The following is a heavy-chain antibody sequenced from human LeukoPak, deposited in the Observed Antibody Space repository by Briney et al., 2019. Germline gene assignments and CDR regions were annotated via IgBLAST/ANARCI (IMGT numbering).Heavy chain of an antibody. V-gene: IGHV4-38-2*02. Sequence: SETLSLTCTVSGYSISSGYYWAWIRQPPGKGLECIASIDHSGSTNYNPSLKSRVTTSVDTSKNQFSLKLSSVTAADTAVYYCARSRLEWFASDAFDIWGQGTMVAVSS. CDR2: IDHSGST. CDR1: GYSISSGYY. J-gene: IGHJ3*02. CDR3: ARSRLEWFASDAFDI. D-gene: IGHD3-3*01.